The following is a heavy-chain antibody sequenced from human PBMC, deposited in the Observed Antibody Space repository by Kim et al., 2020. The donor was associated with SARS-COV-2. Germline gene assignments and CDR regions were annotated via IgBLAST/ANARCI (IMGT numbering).Heavy chain of an antibody. CDR3: AKNVGWSIFDY. CDR2: T. V-gene: IGHV3-23*01. Sequence: TYYADSVRGRFTISRDNSKNTLYLQMNSLRGEDAAVYYCAKNVGWSIFDYWGQGTLVTVSS. J-gene: IGHJ4*02. D-gene: IGHD2-8*01.